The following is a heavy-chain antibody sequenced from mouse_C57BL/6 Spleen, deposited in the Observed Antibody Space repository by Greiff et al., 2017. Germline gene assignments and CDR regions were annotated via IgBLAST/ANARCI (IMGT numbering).Heavy chain of an antibody. Sequence: EVQVVESGAELVRPGASVKLSCTASGFNIKDDYMHWVKQRPEQGLEWIGWIDPENGDTEYASKFQGKATITADTSSNTAYLQLSSLTSEDTAVYYCTTPGFDYWGQGTSLTVSS. CDR1: GFNIKDDY. J-gene: IGHJ2*02. CDR3: TTPGFDY. CDR2: IDPENGDT. V-gene: IGHV14-4*01.